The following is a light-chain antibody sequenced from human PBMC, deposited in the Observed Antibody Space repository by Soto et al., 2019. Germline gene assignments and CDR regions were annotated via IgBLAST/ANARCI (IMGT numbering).Light chain of an antibody. CDR2: EDN. CDR1: SGSISDNY. J-gene: IGLJ3*02. CDR3: QSYNTIGSVV. Sequence: NFMLTQPHSVSESPGKTVIITCTRSSGSISDNYVQWYQQRPGSAPTTIIYEDNQRPSGVPDRFSGSIDRSSNSVSLTISGLKTEDEADYYCQSYNTIGSVVFGGGTKLTVL. V-gene: IGLV6-57*04.